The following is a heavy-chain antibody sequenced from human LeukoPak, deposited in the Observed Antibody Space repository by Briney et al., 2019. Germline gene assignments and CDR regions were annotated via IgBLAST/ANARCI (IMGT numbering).Heavy chain of an antibody. J-gene: IGHJ4*02. V-gene: IGHV3-74*01. D-gene: IGHD6-13*01. CDR3: AARPTNAAVAPSDY. CDR1: GFTFRKYW. Sequence: GALRLSCAASGFTFRKYWLHWVRQAPGKGLVWVSRINPDDGSTSYADSVKGRFTISRDSAKSTLYLQMNSLKAEDTATYYCAARPTNAAVAPSDYWGQGTLVTVSS. CDR2: INPDDGST.